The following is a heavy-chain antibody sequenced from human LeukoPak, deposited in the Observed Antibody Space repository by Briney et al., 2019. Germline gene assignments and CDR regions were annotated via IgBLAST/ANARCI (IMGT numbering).Heavy chain of an antibody. D-gene: IGHD4-17*01. CDR2: ILYGGGDK. CDR3: ARDLSVCDYVYVACSTFDI. CDR1: GFTFSSYA. Sequence: TGGSLRLSCAASGFTFSSYAMHWVRQAPGKGLEWVAVILYGGGDKYYADSVKGRFTISRDNSKNTLYLQMNGLRAEDTAVYYCARDLSVCDYVYVACSTFDIWGQGTMVTVSS. V-gene: IGHV3-30-3*01. J-gene: IGHJ3*02.